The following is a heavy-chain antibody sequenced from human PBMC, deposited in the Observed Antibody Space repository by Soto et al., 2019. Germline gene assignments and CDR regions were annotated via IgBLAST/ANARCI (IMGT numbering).Heavy chain of an antibody. CDR2: IHYSGST. D-gene: IGHD2-2*01. CDR3: ARPLLKTSLGYYFDS. Sequence: SETRSVACTVADGSVTRSYYWAWIRQPPGKGLEWIASIHYSGSTYFNPSLESRVTMSVDTSKNKFSLNLNSVTAADTAMYYCARPLLKTSLGYYFDSWGQGTLVTVSS. J-gene: IGHJ4*02. V-gene: IGHV4-39*01. CDR1: DGSVTRSYY.